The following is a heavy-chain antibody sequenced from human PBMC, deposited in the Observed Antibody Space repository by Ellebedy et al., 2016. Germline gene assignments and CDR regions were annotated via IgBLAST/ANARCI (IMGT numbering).Heavy chain of an antibody. CDR1: GFTFSNAW. D-gene: IGHD5-18*01. CDR3: TTDRIHLWLGYYYGMDV. V-gene: IGHV3-15*07. Sequence: GGSLRLSCAASGFTFSNAWMNWVRQAPGKGLEWVGRIKSKTDGGTTDYAAPVKGRFTISRDDSKNTLYLQMNSLKTEDTAVYYCTTDRIHLWLGYYYGMDVWGQGTTVTVSS. J-gene: IGHJ6*02. CDR2: IKSKTDGGTT.